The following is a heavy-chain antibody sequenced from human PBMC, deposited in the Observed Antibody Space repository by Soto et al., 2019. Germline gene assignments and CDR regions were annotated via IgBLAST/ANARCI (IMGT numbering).Heavy chain of an antibody. CDR1: GGSISSGDYY. Sequence: SETLSLTCTVSGGSISSGDYYWSWIRQPPGKGLEWIGYIYYSGSTYYNPSLKSRVTISVDTSKNQFSLKLSSVTAADTAVYYCDRGDFWSGHRDYWRQGTLVTVSS. CDR3: DRGDFWSGHRDY. V-gene: IGHV4-30-4*01. CDR2: IYYSGST. J-gene: IGHJ4*02. D-gene: IGHD3-3*01.